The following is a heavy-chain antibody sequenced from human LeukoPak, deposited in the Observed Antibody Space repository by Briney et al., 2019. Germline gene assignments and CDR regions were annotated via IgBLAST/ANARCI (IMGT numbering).Heavy chain of an antibody. V-gene: IGHV3-23*01. Sequence: PGGSLRLSCAASGFTFSSYAMNWVRQAPGEGLEWVSGISGSGGSIYYADSVKGRFTISRDNSKNTLYLQMNSLRAEDTAVYYCARLPDFMKQLDDYWGQGTLVTVSS. CDR1: GFTFSSYA. J-gene: IGHJ4*02. CDR3: ARLPDFMKQLDDY. D-gene: IGHD3-3*01. CDR2: ISGSGGSI.